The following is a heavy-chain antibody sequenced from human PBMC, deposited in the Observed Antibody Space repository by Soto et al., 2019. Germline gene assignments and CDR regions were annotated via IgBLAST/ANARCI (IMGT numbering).Heavy chain of an antibody. CDR2: TYYRSKWYY. Sequence: SQTLSLTCAITGDSVSSNSAGRSWVRQSPSRGLEWLGRTYYRSKWYYEYAVSVRGRITINPDTSKNQYSLQLNSVTPEDTAVYFCARGEQYSGRPNNYFDYWGQGTLVTVSS. J-gene: IGHJ4*02. V-gene: IGHV6-1*01. D-gene: IGHD1-26*01. CDR3: ARGEQYSGRPNNYFDY. CDR1: GDSVSSNSAG.